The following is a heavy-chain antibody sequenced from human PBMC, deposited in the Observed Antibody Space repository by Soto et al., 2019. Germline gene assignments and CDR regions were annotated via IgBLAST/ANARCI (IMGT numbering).Heavy chain of an antibody. Sequence: SESLSLTCTVSGGSISSGDYYWSWIRQPPGKGLEWIGYIYYSGSTYYNPSLKSRVTISVDTSKNQFSLKLSSVTAADTAVYYCASSSDNWFDPWGQGTLVTVSS. D-gene: IGHD6-6*01. V-gene: IGHV4-30-4*01. CDR1: GGSISSGDYY. CDR3: ASSSDNWFDP. CDR2: IYYSGST. J-gene: IGHJ5*02.